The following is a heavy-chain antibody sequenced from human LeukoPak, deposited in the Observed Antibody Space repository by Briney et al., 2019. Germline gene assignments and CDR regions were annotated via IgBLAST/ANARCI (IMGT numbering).Heavy chain of an antibody. J-gene: IGHJ4*02. D-gene: IGHD6-19*01. CDR1: GGSISSYY. CDR2: IYTSGST. V-gene: IGHV4-4*07. Sequence: SETLSLTCTVSGGSISSYYWSWIRQPAGKGLEWIGRIYTSGSTNYNPSLKSRFTMSVDTSKNQFSLKLSSVTAADTAVYYCARDRDSSGWCSDYWGQGTLVTVSS. CDR3: ARDRDSSGWCSDY.